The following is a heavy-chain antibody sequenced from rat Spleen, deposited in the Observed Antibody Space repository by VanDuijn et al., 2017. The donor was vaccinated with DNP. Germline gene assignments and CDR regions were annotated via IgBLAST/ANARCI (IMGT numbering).Heavy chain of an antibody. D-gene: IGHD1-10*01. V-gene: IGHV5S13*01. CDR3: ATQGQLGITWFAY. CDR1: GFTFSDYG. J-gene: IGHJ3*01. Sequence: EVQLVESGGGLVQPGRSLKLSCAASGFTFSDYGMAWVLQAPTKGLEWVTTISASGGSTYYPDSVKGRFTISRDNAENTVYLQMNSLRSEDTATYYCATQGQLGITWFAYWGQGTLVTVSS. CDR2: ISASGGST.